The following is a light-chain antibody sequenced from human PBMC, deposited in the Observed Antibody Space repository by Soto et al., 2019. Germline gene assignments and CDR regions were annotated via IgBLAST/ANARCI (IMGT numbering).Light chain of an antibody. Sequence: DIQMTQSPSSLSASVGDRVTITCQASQDISNYLNWYQQKPGKAPKLLIYDASNLETGVPSRFSGSGSGTDFTITISSQQPEDIATYYCQPYDNLITFGQGTRLEIK. CDR1: QDISNY. CDR3: QPYDNLIT. V-gene: IGKV1-33*01. CDR2: DAS. J-gene: IGKJ5*01.